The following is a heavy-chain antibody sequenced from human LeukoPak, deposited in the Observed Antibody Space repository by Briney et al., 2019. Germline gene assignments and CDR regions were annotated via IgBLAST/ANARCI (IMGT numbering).Heavy chain of an antibody. Sequence: SETLSLTCTVSGGSVSTNSYYWRWIRQPPGKGLEWIGYIYYSGSTNYNPSLKSRVTISLDTSKNQFSLKLSSVTAADPAVYYCAREGGFYRPLDYSGQGTLVTVSS. CDR1: GGSVSTNSYY. CDR2: IYYSGST. D-gene: IGHD6-25*01. CDR3: AREGGFYRPLDY. J-gene: IGHJ4*02. V-gene: IGHV4-61*01.